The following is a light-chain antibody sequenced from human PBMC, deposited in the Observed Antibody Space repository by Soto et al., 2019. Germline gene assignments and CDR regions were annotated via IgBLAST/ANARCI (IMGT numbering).Light chain of an antibody. CDR2: RAF. Sequence: EIVMTQSPATLSLSPGERATLSCRASLSVSSDLAWYRQKPGQAPRLLIYRAFTRATGIPARFSGSGSGTDFTLTISSLQREDFATYYCQQSYSTPRTFGQGTKVDIK. V-gene: IGKV3-15*01. CDR3: QQSYSTPRT. J-gene: IGKJ1*01. CDR1: LSVSSD.